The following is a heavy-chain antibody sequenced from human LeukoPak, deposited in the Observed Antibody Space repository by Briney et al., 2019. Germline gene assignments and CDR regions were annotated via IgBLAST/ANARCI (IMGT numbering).Heavy chain of an antibody. Sequence: SETLSLTCAIYGGSFTGYYWSWIRQSPGKGLEWIGEGDHSGGTKYNPSLKSRVTISADSSKNQFSLRLTSVTAADTAVYYCAKNGQSGFSFDPWGQGTLVTVSS. V-gene: IGHV4-34*01. D-gene: IGHD1-26*01. CDR2: GDHSGGT. CDR1: GGSFTGYY. J-gene: IGHJ5*02. CDR3: AKNGQSGFSFDP.